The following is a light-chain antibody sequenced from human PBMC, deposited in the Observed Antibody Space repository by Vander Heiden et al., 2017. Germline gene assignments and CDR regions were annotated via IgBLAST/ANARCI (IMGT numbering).Light chain of an antibody. CDR2: DAS. J-gene: IGKJ1*01. CDR3: QQYNSYRT. V-gene: IGKV1-5*01. CDR1: QRINTR. Sequence: DIQMTQSPSTLSASVGDSVTITCRASQRINTRLAWYQQKPGKAPKLLIYDASTLESGVPSRFSGSGSGTEFTLTIASLQPDDFAIYYCQQYNSYRTFGPGTKVEIK.